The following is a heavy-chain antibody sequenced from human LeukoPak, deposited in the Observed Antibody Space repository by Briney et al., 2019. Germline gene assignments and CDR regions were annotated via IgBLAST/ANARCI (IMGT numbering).Heavy chain of an antibody. J-gene: IGHJ4*02. Sequence: PGGSLRLSCAASGFIFSNYEMNWVRQAPGKGLEWVSYISRRGNTIYYADSVKGRFTISRDNAKNSLYLQMNSLRAEDTAVHYCAVPGGMDYWGQGTLVTVSS. CDR2: ISRRGNTI. CDR1: GFIFSNYE. V-gene: IGHV3-48*03. D-gene: IGHD2-15*01. CDR3: AVPGGMDY.